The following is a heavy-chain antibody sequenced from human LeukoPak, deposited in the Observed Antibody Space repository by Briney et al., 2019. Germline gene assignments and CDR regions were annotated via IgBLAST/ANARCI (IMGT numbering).Heavy chain of an antibody. CDR1: GFTFSSYG. CDR2: ISYDGSNK. CDR3: AKVHSSGYLIDY. D-gene: IGHD6-19*01. Sequence: GESLRLSCAASGFTFSSYGMHWVRQAPGKGLEWVAVISYDGSNKYYADSVKGRFTISRDNSKNTLYLQMNSLRAEDTAVYYCAKVHSSGYLIDYWGQGTLVTVSS. J-gene: IGHJ4*02. V-gene: IGHV3-30*18.